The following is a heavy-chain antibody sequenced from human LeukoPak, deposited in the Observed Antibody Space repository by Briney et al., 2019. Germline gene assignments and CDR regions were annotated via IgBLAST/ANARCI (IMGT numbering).Heavy chain of an antibody. CDR1: GFTFSSYG. D-gene: IGHD3-10*01. CDR2: ISYDGSNK. CDR3: AKDLIRVTMVRGVLPTSYYFDY. J-gene: IGHJ4*02. V-gene: IGHV3-30*18. Sequence: PGGSLRLSCAASGFTFSSYGMHWVRQAPGKGLEWVAAISYDGSNKYYADSVKGRFTISRDNSKNTLYLQMNSLRAEDTAVYYCAKDLIRVTMVRGVLPTSYYFDYWGQGTLVTVSS.